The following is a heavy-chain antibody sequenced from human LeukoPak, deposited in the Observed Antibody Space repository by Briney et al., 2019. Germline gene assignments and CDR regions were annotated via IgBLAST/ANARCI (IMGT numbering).Heavy chain of an antibody. Sequence: PSETLSLTCTVSSASISSYSWTWIRQPAGKALEWIGLIYTSGSTNYNPSLKSRVTMSVDTSKNQFSLSLNSVAAADTAVYYCARYYGSRILGYYMDVWGKGTTVTVSS. J-gene: IGHJ6*03. D-gene: IGHD3-10*01. V-gene: IGHV4-4*07. CDR1: SASISSYS. CDR3: ARYYGSRILGYYMDV. CDR2: IYTSGST.